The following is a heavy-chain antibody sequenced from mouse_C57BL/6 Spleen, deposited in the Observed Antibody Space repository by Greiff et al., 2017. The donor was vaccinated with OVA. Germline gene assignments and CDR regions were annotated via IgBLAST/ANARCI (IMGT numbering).Heavy chain of an antibody. CDR2: IDPSDSET. D-gene: IGHD1-1*01. Sequence: QVQLQQPGAELVRPGSSVKLSCKASGYTFTSYWMHWVKQRPIQGLEWIGNIDPSDSETHYNQKFKDKATLTVDKSSSTAYMQLSSLTSEDSAVYYGARSGYGSSYWYFDVWGTGTTVTVSS. CDR1: GYTFTSYW. CDR3: ARSGYGSSYWYFDV. J-gene: IGHJ1*03. V-gene: IGHV1-52*01.